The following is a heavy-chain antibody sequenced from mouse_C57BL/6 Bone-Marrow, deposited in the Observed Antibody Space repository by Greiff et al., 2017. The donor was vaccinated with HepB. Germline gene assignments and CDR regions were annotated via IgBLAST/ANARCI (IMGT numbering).Heavy chain of an antibody. CDR1: GFTFSSYG. V-gene: IGHV5-6*02. CDR3: ARQGSYYSNYWYFDY. CDR2: ISSGGSYT. D-gene: IGHD2-5*01. J-gene: IGHJ2*01. Sequence: EVMLVESGGDLVKPGGSLKLSCAASGFTFSSYGMSWVRQTPDKRLEWVATISSGGSYTYYPDSVKGRFTISRDNAKNTLYLQMSSLKSEDTAMYYCARQGSYYSNYWYFDYWGQGTTLTVSS.